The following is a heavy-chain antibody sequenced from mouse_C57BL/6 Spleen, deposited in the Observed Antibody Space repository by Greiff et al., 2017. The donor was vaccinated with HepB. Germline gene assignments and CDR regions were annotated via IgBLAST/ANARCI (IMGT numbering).Heavy chain of an antibody. CDR1: GYTFTSYW. Sequence: QVQLQQPGAELVKPGASVKLSCKASGYTFTSYWMHWVKQRPGQGLEWIGMIHPNSGSTNYNEKFKSKATLTVDKSSSTAYMQLSSLTSEDSAVYYCARERGVNDGYYVRYFDVWGTGTTVTVSS. V-gene: IGHV1-64*01. J-gene: IGHJ1*03. CDR3: ARERGVNDGYYVRYFDV. CDR2: IHPNSGST. D-gene: IGHD2-3*01.